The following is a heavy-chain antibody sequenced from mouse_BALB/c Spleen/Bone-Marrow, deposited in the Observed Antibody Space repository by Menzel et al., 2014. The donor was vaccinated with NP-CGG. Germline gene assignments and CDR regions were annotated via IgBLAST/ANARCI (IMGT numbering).Heavy chain of an antibody. J-gene: IGHJ4*01. CDR3: ARYPDYYGSSYAMDY. CDR1: GYTFTSYV. CDR2: INPYNDGT. V-gene: IGHV1-14*01. Sequence: EVQLQQSGPELVKPGASVKMSCKASGYTFTSYVMHWVKQKPGQGLEWIGCINPYNDGTKYNEKFKGKATLTSDKSSSTAYMELSSLTSEDSAVYYCARYPDYYGSSYAMDYWGQGTSVTVSS. D-gene: IGHD1-1*01.